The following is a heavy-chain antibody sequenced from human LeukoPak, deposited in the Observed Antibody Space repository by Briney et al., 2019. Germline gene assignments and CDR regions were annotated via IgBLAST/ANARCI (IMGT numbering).Heavy chain of an antibody. CDR3: ARGRPDSSGYSEDDY. CDR1: GGSFSGYY. Sequence: SETLSLTCAVYGGSFSGYYWSWIRQPPGKGLECVGEINHSGSTNYNPSLKSRVTISVDTSKNQFSLKLSSVTAADTAVYYCARGRPDSSGYSEDDYWGQGTLVTVSS. V-gene: IGHV4-34*01. D-gene: IGHD3-22*01. J-gene: IGHJ4*02. CDR2: INHSGST.